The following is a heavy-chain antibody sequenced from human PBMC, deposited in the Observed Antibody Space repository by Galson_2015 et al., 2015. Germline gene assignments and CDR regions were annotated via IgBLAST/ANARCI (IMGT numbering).Heavy chain of an antibody. Sequence: QSGAEVKKPGESLTISCKGSGYSFTSYWIGWVRQMPGKGLEWMGIIYPGDSDTRYSPSFQGQVTISADKSISTAYLQWSGLKASDTAMYYCARQDPSARSGPFDWGQGTLVTVSS. CDR3: ARQDPSARSGPFD. D-gene: IGHD6-19*01. V-gene: IGHV5-51*01. J-gene: IGHJ4*02. CDR1: GYSFTSYW. CDR2: IYPGDSDT.